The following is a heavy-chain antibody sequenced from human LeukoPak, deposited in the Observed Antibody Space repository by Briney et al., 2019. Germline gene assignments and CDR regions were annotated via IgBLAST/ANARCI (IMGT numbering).Heavy chain of an antibody. V-gene: IGHV4-34*01. CDR2: INHSGST. CDR1: GGSFSGYY. Sequence: SETLSLTCAVYGGSFSGYYWSWIRQPPGKGLEWIGEINHSGSTNYNPPLKSRVTISVDMSKNQFSLKLSSVTAADTAVYYCARGGYAGSGYPNWGQGTLVTVSS. CDR3: ARGGYAGSGYPN. D-gene: IGHD3-22*01. J-gene: IGHJ4*02.